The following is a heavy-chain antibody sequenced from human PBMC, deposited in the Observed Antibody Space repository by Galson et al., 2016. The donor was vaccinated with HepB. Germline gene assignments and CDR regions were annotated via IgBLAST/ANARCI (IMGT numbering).Heavy chain of an antibody. CDR2: ISETGSDS. D-gene: IGHD6-6*01. CDR1: GFTLRSSV. J-gene: IGHJ4*02. V-gene: IGHV3-23*01. CDR3: SSPPTY. Sequence: SLRLSCAASGFTLRSSVMSWIRQAPGKGPEWVSGISETGSDSYYADSVRGRFTISRDNSKNMVYLQLKSLRAEDTALYYWSSPPTYWGRGTLVTVSS.